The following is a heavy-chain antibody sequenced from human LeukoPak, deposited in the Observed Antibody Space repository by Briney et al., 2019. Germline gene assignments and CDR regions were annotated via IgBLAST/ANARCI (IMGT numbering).Heavy chain of an antibody. CDR2: IKSDGSEK. J-gene: IGHJ4*02. CDR1: GFTFSSSW. V-gene: IGHV3-7*03. Sequence: GGSLRLSCAVPGFTFSSSWMTWVRQAPGKGLEWVANIKSDGSEKYYVDSVKGRFTISRDNAKNSLYLQMNSLRAEDTAVYYCARDPSYGALDFWGQGTQVTVSS. CDR3: ARDPSYGALDF. D-gene: IGHD4-17*01.